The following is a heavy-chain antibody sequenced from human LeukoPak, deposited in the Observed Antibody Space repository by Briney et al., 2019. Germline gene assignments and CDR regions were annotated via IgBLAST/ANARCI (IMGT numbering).Heavy chain of an antibody. CDR1: GFTFSTFA. V-gene: IGHV3-23*01. Sequence: GGSLRLSCEASGFTFSTFAMIWVRQPPGKGLEWVSSIFPSGGEIHYADSVRGRFTISRDNSKNTLYLQMSSLRAEDTAVYYCAKTSGGYTYALADYWGQGTLVTVSS. CDR2: IFPSGGEI. CDR3: AKTSGGYTYALADY. D-gene: IGHD5-18*01. J-gene: IGHJ4*02.